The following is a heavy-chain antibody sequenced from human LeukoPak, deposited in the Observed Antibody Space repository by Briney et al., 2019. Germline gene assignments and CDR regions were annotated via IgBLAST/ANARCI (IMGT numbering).Heavy chain of an antibody. CDR2: IYYSGTT. D-gene: IGHD5-12*01. Sequence: SETLSLTCTVSGGSISSYYWSWIRQPPGKGQEWIGYIYYSGTTNYNPSLKSRVAMSVDTSKNQFSLKLSSVTAADTAVYYCAATSGYAGYFDLWGRGTLVTVSS. J-gene: IGHJ2*01. V-gene: IGHV4-59*01. CDR1: GGSISSYY. CDR3: AATSGYAGYFDL.